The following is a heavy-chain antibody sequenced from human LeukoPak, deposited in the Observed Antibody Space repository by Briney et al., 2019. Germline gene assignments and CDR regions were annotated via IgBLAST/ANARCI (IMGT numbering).Heavy chain of an antibody. Sequence: GRSLRLSCAASGFTFSSYGMHWVRQAPGKGLEWVAVIWYGGSNKYYADSVKGRFTISRDNSKNTLYLQMNSLRAEDTAVYYCAKDDLWLRTRLLDYWGQGTLVTVSS. CDR1: GFTFSSYG. CDR2: IWYGGSNK. J-gene: IGHJ4*02. D-gene: IGHD5-12*01. CDR3: AKDDLWLRTRLLDY. V-gene: IGHV3-30*18.